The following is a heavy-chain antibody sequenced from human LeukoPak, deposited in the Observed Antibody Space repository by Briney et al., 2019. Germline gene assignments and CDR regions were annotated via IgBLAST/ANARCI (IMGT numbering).Heavy chain of an antibody. Sequence: SETLSLTCAVYGGSFSGYYWSWIRQPPGKGLEWIGEINHSGSTNYNPSLKSRVTISVDTSKNQFSLKLSSVTAADTAVYYCARGRGDYSNYSVFYYYYYYYMDVWGKGTTVTVSS. CDR3: ARGRGDYSNYSVFYYYYYYYMDV. V-gene: IGHV4-34*01. J-gene: IGHJ6*03. CDR2: INHSGST. CDR1: GGSFSGYY. D-gene: IGHD4-11*01.